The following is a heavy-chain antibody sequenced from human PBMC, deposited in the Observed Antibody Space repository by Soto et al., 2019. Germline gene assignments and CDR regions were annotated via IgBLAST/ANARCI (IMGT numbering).Heavy chain of an antibody. V-gene: IGHV3-30-3*01. D-gene: IGHD2-2*01. CDR2: ISYDGSNK. Sequence: GGSLRLSCAASGFTFSSYAMHWVRQAPGKGLEWVAVISYDGSNKYYADSVKGRFTISRDNSKNTLYLQMNSLRAEDTAVYYCARRYCSSTSCYPAPFDYWGQGTLVTVSS. CDR3: ARRYCSSTSCYPAPFDY. CDR1: GFTFSSYA. J-gene: IGHJ4*02.